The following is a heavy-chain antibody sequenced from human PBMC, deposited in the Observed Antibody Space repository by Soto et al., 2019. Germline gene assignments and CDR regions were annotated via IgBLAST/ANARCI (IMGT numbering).Heavy chain of an antibody. CDR1: GYTFPGYY. V-gene: IGHV1-2*04. D-gene: IGHD6-13*01. J-gene: IGHJ6*02. CDR2: INPNSGGT. Sequence: ASVKVSCKASGYTFPGYYMHWVRQAPGQGLEWMGWINPNSGGTNYAQKFQGWVTMTRDTSISTAYMELSRLRSDDTAVYYCARDRVGAAGDYYYYYGMDVWGQGTTVTVSS. CDR3: ARDRVGAAGDYYYYYGMDV.